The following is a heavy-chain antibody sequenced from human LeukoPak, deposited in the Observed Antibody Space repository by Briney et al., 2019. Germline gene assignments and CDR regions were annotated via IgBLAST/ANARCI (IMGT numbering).Heavy chain of an antibody. Sequence: GGSLRLSCAASGFTFSSYGMHWVRQAPGKGLEWVAFIRYDGSNKYYADSVKGRFTISRDNSKNTLYLQMNSLRAEDTAVYYCAKHGRLAWDFDLWGRGTLVTVSS. CDR3: AKHGRLAWDFDL. V-gene: IGHV3-30*02. CDR2: IRYDGSNK. D-gene: IGHD2-21*01. J-gene: IGHJ2*01. CDR1: GFTFSSYG.